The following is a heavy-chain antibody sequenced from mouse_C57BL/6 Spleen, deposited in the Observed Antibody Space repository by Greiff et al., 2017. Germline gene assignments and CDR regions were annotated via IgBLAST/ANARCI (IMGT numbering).Heavy chain of an antibody. CDR2: INPNNGGT. D-gene: IGHD2-5*01. CDR3: ARGDSNWDYAMDY. V-gene: IGHV1-18*01. CDR1: GYTFTDYN. J-gene: IGHJ4*01. Sequence: DVKLVESGPELVKPGASVKIPCKASGYTFTDYNMDWVKQSHGKSLEWIGDINPNNGGTIYNQKFKGKATLTVDKSSSTAYMELRSLTSEDTAVYYCARGDSNWDYAMDYWGQGTSVTVSS.